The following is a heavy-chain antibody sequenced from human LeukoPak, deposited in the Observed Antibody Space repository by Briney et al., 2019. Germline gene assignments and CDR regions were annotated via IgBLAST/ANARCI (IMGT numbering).Heavy chain of an antibody. CDR2: INPNSGGT. D-gene: IGHD3-22*01. V-gene: IGHV1-2*02. CDR3: AAAAYYYDSSGYGPLDY. Sequence: ASVKVSCKASGYTFTGYYMHWVRQAPGQGLEWMGWINPNSGGTNNAQKFQGRVTMTRDTSISTAYMELSRLRSDDTAVYYCAAAAYYYDSSGYGPLDYWGQGTLVTVSS. CDR1: GYTFTGYY. J-gene: IGHJ4*02.